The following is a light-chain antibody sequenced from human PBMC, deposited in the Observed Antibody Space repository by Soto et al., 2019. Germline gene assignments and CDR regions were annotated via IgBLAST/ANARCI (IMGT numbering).Light chain of an antibody. CDR2: RNN. Sequence: QPVLTQPPSASGTPGQRVTISCSGSSSNIGSNYVYWYQQLPGTAPKLLIYRNNQRPSGVPDRFSGSKSGTSASLAISGLRSEDEADYYCAAWDDSLSGWVFGGGTKVTV. CDR1: SSNIGSNY. V-gene: IGLV1-47*01. J-gene: IGLJ3*02. CDR3: AAWDDSLSGWV.